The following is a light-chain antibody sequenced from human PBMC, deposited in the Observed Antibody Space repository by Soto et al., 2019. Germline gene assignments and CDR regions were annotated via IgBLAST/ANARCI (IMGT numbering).Light chain of an antibody. CDR2: EAS. CDR3: QHYNSYSEA. CDR1: QSISSW. V-gene: IGKV1-5*03. Sequence: IHTTHSPPTLSASVGARVAITGGAIQSISSWLAWYQQKQGKAPKLLIYEASSLESGVPSRFSGSGSGTEFTLTISSLLPDDFATYYCQHYNSYSEAFGQGTKVDIK. J-gene: IGKJ1*01.